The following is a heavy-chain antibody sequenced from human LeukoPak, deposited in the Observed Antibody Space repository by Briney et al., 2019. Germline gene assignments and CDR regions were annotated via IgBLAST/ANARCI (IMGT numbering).Heavy chain of an antibody. V-gene: IGHV3-43*02. D-gene: IGHD5-18*01. CDR1: GFTFDDYA. J-gene: IGHJ6*02. CDR3: AKDRGYSYGYDAYYYYYYGMDV. Sequence: GGSLRLSCAASGFTFDDYAMHWVRQAPGKGLEWVSLISGDGGSTYYADSVKGRFTISRDNSKNSLYLQMNSLRTEDTALYYCAKDRGYSYGYDAYYYYYYGMDVWGQGTTVTVSS. CDR2: ISGDGGST.